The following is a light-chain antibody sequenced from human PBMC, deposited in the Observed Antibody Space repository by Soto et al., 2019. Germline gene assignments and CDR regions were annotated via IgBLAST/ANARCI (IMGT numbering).Light chain of an antibody. CDR1: QTISSW. CDR3: QQYNSYSPVT. J-gene: IGKJ1*01. CDR2: KAS. V-gene: IGKV1-5*03. Sequence: DIQMTQSPSTLSGSVGDRVTITCRASQTISSWLAWYQQKPGKAPKLLIYKASSLESGVPSRFSGSGSGTEFTLTISSLQPDDFATYYCQQYNSYSPVTFGQGTKVDI.